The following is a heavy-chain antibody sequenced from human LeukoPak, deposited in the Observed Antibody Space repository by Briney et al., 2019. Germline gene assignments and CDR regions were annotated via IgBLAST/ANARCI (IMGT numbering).Heavy chain of an antibody. CDR3: ARMGSGYLYNWFDP. V-gene: IGHV4-59*01. D-gene: IGHD3-22*01. Sequence: SETLSPTCTVSGGSISSYYWSWIRQPPGKGLEWIGYIYYSGSTNYNPSLKSRVTISVDTSKNQFSLKLSSVTAADTAVYYCARMGSGYLYNWFDPWGQGTLVTVSS. CDR2: IYYSGST. J-gene: IGHJ5*02. CDR1: GGSISSYY.